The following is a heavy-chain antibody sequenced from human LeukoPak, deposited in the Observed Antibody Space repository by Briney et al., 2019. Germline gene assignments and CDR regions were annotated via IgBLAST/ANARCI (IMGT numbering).Heavy chain of an antibody. V-gene: IGHV4-59*01. CDR3: ARDSSGYLGWFDP. Sequence: SETLSLTCTASGGSISSYYWSWVRQPPGKGLEWIGYIYYSGSTNYNPSLKSRVPISVDTSKNQFSLKLSPVTAADTAVYYCARDSSGYLGWFDPWGQGTLVTVSS. J-gene: IGHJ5*02. D-gene: IGHD3-22*01. CDR1: GGSISSYY. CDR2: IYYSGST.